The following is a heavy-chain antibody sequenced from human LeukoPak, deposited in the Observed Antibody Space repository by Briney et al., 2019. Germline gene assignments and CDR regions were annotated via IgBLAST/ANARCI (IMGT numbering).Heavy chain of an antibody. J-gene: IGHJ4*02. V-gene: IGHV3-64*01. Sequence: PGGSLRLSCVASGFSFSAYIMHWVRQAPGKGLEYVSAIRSDGSSTFYPNSVKGRFTISRDNSKSTLYLQMGSLRAEDTAVYYCTRRYGGHSGWAGYHDSWGQGTLVTGSS. CDR2: IRSDGSST. CDR3: TRRYGGHSGWAGYHDS. CDR1: GFSFSAYI. D-gene: IGHD6-19*01.